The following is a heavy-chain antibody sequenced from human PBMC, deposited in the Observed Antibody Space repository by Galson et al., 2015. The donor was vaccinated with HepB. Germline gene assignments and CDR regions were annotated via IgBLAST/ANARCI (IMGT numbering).Heavy chain of an antibody. Sequence: SLRLSCAASGFTFSSYAMHWVRQAPGKGLEYVSAISSNGGSTYYADSVKGRFTISRDNSKNTLYLQMSSLRAEDTAVYYCVKDPRYSSGYYGTDYWGQGTLVTVSS. D-gene: IGHD3-22*01. V-gene: IGHV3-64D*06. CDR2: ISSNGGST. CDR3: VKDPRYSSGYYGTDY. CDR1: GFTFSSYA. J-gene: IGHJ4*02.